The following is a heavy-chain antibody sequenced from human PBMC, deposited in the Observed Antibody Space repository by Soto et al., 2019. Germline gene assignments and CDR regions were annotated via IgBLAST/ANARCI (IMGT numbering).Heavy chain of an antibody. D-gene: IGHD3-9*01. V-gene: IGHV4-4*02. Sequence: PSETLSLTCAVSGGSISSSNWWTWVRQPPGKGLEWIGEIYHSESTNYNPSLKSRVTISIDKSKNQFSLKLTSVTAADTAVYYCATNFLTGYSSFDYWGQGTLVTVSS. CDR1: GGSISSSNW. CDR2: IYHSEST. CDR3: ATNFLTGYSSFDY. J-gene: IGHJ4*02.